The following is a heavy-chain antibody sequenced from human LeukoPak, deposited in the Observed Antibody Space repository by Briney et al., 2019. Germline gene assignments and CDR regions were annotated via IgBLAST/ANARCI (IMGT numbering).Heavy chain of an antibody. V-gene: IGHV4-39*01. J-gene: IGHJ5*02. CDR2: IYYSGNT. CDR1: GGSISSSSYY. D-gene: IGHD3/OR15-3a*01. CDR3: ARQTGSGLFILP. Sequence: SDTLSLTCTVSGGSISSSSYYWGCIRQPPGKGLEWSGSIYYSGNTYYNASLKSQVSISIDTSKNQFSLKLTSVTAADTAVYYCARQTGSGLFILPGGQGTLVTVSS.